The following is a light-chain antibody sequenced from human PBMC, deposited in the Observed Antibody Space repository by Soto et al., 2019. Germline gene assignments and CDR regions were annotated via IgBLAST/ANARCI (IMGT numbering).Light chain of an antibody. V-gene: IGKV1-5*01. Sequence: DIQMTQSPTTLSASVGDRVTITCRASQIVSNVLAWFQQKPGKGPELLIYDVSNLQSGVPSRFSGSGSGTEFTLTISSLQPDDFAGYYCQQYYRDPWTFGQGTQVEIK. CDR2: DVS. CDR3: QQYYRDPWT. J-gene: IGKJ1*01. CDR1: QIVSNV.